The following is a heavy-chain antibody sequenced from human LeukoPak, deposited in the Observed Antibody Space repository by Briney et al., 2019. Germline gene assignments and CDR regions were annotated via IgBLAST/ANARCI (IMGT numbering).Heavy chain of an antibody. CDR2: IKQDGSEK. Sequence: GGSLRLSRAASGFTFSSYWMSWVRQAPGKGLEWVANIKQDGSEKYYVDSVKGRFTISRDNAKNSLYLQMNSLRVEDTAVYYCARTVRGRYYDSSGYPDHWGQGTLVTVSS. V-gene: IGHV3-7*01. D-gene: IGHD3-22*01. CDR1: GFTFSSYW. J-gene: IGHJ5*02. CDR3: ARTVRGRYYDSSGYPDH.